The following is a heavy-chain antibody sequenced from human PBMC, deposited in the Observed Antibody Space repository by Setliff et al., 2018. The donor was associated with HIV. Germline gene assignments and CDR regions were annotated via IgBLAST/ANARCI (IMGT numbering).Heavy chain of an antibody. Sequence: PSETLSLTCTVSGASISSGTYFWTWVRQPAGQGLEWVGHIYSIGSTKYNPSLQSRVTMSRDTSKNQFSLHLRSVTAADTAVYYCAREGRPRGFDIWGQGTMVTVSS. CDR1: GASISSGTYF. CDR2: IYSIGST. V-gene: IGHV4-61*09. CDR3: AREGRPRGFDI. J-gene: IGHJ3*02.